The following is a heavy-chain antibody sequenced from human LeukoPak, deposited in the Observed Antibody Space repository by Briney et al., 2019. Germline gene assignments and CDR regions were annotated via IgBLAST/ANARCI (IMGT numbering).Heavy chain of an antibody. V-gene: IGHV3-74*01. D-gene: IGHD5-12*01. J-gene: IGHJ4*02. Sequence: GGSLRLSCAASGFTFSSYWMHWVRQAPGKGLVWVSRIDTEGNTINYADSVKGRFTISRDNAGDTLYLQMNSLRAEDTGVYYCATDLSGRHDYWGQGTLVTVSS. CDR1: GFTFSSYW. CDR3: ATDLSGRHDY. CDR2: IDTEGNTI.